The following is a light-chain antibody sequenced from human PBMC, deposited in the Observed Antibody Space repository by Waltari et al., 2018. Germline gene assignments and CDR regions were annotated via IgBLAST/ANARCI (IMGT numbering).Light chain of an antibody. J-gene: IGKJ2*02. V-gene: IGKV1-9*01. CDR1: QGINSF. Sequence: DIQLTQSPSFLSASVGDRVTITCRASQGINSFLAWYQQKPGKAPKLLIYAASTLQSGVPSRFSDSGSGTEFTLTISSLQPEDFAAYSCQQLSTYPWTFGQGTRLEIK. CDR3: QQLSTYPWT. CDR2: AAS.